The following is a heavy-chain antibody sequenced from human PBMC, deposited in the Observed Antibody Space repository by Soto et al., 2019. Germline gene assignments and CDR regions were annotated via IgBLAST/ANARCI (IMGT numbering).Heavy chain of an antibody. V-gene: IGHV3-30*18. CDR2: ISYDVTNK. J-gene: IGHJ4*02. D-gene: IGHD6-19*01. Sequence: QVQLVESGGGVVQPGRSLRLSCAASGFSFSSYGMHWVRQAPGKGLEWVAVISYDVTNKYYADSVKGRFTISRDNSKNTLDLQMNSLRAEDTAVYYCAKDLRIAVAGTDYFDSWGQGTLDTVSS. CDR3: AKDLRIAVAGTDYFDS. CDR1: GFSFSSYG.